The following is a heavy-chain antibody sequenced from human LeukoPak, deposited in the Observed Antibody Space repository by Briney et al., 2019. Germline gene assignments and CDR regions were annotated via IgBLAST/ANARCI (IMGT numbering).Heavy chain of an antibody. J-gene: IGHJ4*02. Sequence: GGSLRLSCAASGFTFSNHWMHWVRQAPGKGLMWVSRINRDGRRTDYADSVKGRFTISRDDAKNTLYLQVNSLRAEDTAVYFCARGGSDTAMAHDYWGQGTLVTVSS. CDR3: ARGGSDTAMAHDY. CDR1: GFTFSNHW. V-gene: IGHV3-74*01. CDR2: INRDGRRT. D-gene: IGHD5-18*01.